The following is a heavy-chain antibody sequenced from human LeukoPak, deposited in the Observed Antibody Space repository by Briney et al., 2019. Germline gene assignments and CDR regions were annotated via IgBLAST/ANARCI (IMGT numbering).Heavy chain of an antibody. V-gene: IGHV1-46*01. CDR1: GYTFTSYY. CDR2: INPSGGST. D-gene: IGHD2-8*01. J-gene: IGHJ4*02. Sequence: ASVKVSCKASGYTFTSYYMHWVRQAPGQGLEWMGIINPSGGSTSYAQKFQDRVTMTRDTSTSTVYMELRSLRSDDTAVYYCARDGCTNGVCYSDYWGQGTLVTVSS. CDR3: ARDGCTNGVCYSDY.